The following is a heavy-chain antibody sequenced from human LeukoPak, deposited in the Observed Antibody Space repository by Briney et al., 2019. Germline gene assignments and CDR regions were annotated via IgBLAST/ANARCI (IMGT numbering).Heavy chain of an antibody. J-gene: IGHJ4*02. D-gene: IGHD3-10*01. CDR1: GFTFSSYA. CDR2: ISGSGGST. CDR3: AKYPRDGSGSFDY. Sequence: GGSLRLSCAASGFTFSSYAMSWVRQAPGKGLEWVSAISGSGGSTYYADSAKGRFTISRDNSKNTLYLQMNSLRAEDTAVYYCAKYPRDGSGSFDYWGQGTLVTVSS. V-gene: IGHV3-23*01.